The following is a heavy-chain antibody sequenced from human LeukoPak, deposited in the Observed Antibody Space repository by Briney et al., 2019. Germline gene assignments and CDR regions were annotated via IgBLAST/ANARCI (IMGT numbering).Heavy chain of an antibody. CDR2: IYTSGST. CDR1: GGSIGSYY. V-gene: IGHV4-4*07. J-gene: IGHJ4*02. D-gene: IGHD6-13*01. CDR3: ARDHAAAAGVFDY. Sequence: LETLSLTCTVSGGSIGSYYWSWIRQPAGKGLEWIGRIYTSGSTNYNPSLKSRVTMSVDTSKNQFSLKLSSVTAADTAVYYCARDHAAAAGVFDYWGQGTLVTVSS.